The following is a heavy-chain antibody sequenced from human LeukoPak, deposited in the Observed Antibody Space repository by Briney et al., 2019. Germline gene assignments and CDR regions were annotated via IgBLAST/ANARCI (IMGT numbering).Heavy chain of an antibody. J-gene: IGHJ4*02. CDR3: ARGIFDFWSGYQAGPAGLDY. V-gene: IGHV5-51*01. CDR2: ICPGDSDT. Sequence: GESLKLSCMGSGYSFFIYGMGGVRQMPGKGLEWMWIICPGDSDTRYSPSFQGQVTISADKSISTAYLQWSSLKASDTPMYYCARGIFDFWSGYQAGPAGLDYWGQGTLVTVSS. CDR1: GYSFFIYG. D-gene: IGHD3-3*01.